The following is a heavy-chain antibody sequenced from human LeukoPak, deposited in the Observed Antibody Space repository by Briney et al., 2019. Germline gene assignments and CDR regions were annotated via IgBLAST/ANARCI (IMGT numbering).Heavy chain of an antibody. CDR3: ARDLSSNWYSDYFDY. CDR2: IYMRGNA. Sequence: SETLSLTCTVSGGSFSYYWSWIRQPAGKGLEWIGRIYMRGNANFNPSLKSRVTMSADPSKNQFSLKLSSVTAADTAVYYCARDLSSNWYSDYFDYWGQGTPVTVSS. J-gene: IGHJ4*02. D-gene: IGHD6-13*01. V-gene: IGHV4-4*07. CDR1: GGSFSYY.